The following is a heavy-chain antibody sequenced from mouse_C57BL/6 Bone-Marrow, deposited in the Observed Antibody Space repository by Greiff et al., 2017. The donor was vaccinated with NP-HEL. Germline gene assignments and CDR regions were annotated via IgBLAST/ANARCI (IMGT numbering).Heavy chain of an antibody. J-gene: IGHJ2*01. CDR2: IDPSDSET. Sequence: VQLQQPGAELVRPGSSVKLSCKASGYTFTSYWMHWVKQRPIQGLEWIGNIDPSDSETHYNQKFKDKATLTVDKSSSTAYMQLSSLTSEDSAVYYCARLYDGYYNYWGQGTTLTVSS. D-gene: IGHD2-3*01. V-gene: IGHV1-52*01. CDR3: ARLYDGYYNY. CDR1: GYTFTSYW.